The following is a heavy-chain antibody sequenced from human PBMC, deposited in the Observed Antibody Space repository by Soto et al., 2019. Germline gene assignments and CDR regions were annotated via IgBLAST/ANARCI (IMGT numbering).Heavy chain of an antibody. CDR2: IIPIFGTA. CDR3: ARENSSGPDNWFDP. D-gene: IGHD6-19*01. J-gene: IGHJ5*02. V-gene: IGHV1-69*13. CDR1: GGTFSSYA. Sequence: SVKVSCKASGGTFSSYAISWVRQAPGQGLEWMGGIIPIFGTANYAQKFQGRVTITADESTSTAYMELSSLRSEDTAVYYCARENSSGPDNWFDPWGQGTLVTVSS.